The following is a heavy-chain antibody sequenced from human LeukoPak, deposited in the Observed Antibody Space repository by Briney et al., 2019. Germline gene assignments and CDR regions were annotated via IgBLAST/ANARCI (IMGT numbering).Heavy chain of an antibody. CDR2: INPNSGGT. CDR1: GYTFTSYD. D-gene: IGHD2-15*01. V-gene: IGHV1-2*02. CDR3: ARDPANSLFDY. Sequence: ASVKVSCKASGYTFTSYDINWVRQATGQGLEWMGWINPNSGGTNYAQKFQGRVTMTRDTSISTAYMELSRLRSDDTAVYYCARDPANSLFDYWGQGTLVTVSS. J-gene: IGHJ4*02.